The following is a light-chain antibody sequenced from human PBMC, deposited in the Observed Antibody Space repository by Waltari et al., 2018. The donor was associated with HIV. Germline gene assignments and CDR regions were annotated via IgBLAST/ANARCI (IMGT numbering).Light chain of an antibody. V-gene: IGLV3-25*03. J-gene: IGLJ3*02. CDR1: ALPKQY. CDR2: KDS. CDR3: QSSDISRV. Sequence: SYELTQPPSVSVSPGQTARITCSGDALPKQYAFCYQQKAGQAPVVVIYKDSERPSGIPERFSGSSSGTTVTLTISGVQAEDEADYYCQSSDISRVFGGGTKLTVL.